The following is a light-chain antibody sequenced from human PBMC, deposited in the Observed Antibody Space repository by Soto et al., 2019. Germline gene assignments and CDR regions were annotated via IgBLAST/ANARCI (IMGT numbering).Light chain of an antibody. V-gene: IGKV1-5*03. CDR3: QHYSRYPFT. J-gene: IGKJ5*01. CDR1: QSISSW. Sequence: DIQMTQSPSTLSASVGDRATITCRASQSISSWLAWYQQKPGKAPKLLIYKASSLDSGVPARFSGSGSGTEFTLTISSLQPDDFATYYCQHYSRYPFTFGQGTKLEIK. CDR2: KAS.